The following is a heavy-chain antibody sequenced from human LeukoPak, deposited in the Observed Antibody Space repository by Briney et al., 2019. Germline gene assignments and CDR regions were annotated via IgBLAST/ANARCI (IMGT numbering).Heavy chain of an antibody. Sequence: SQTLSLTCTVSGGSISSGDYYWSWIRQPPGKGLEWIGYIYYSGSTNYNPSLKSRVTISVDTSKNQFSLKLSSVTAADTAVYYCARLIVTDALDIWGQGTMVTVSS. CDR3: ARLIVTDALDI. V-gene: IGHV4-30-4*08. J-gene: IGHJ3*02. D-gene: IGHD2-21*01. CDR1: GGSISSGDYY. CDR2: IYYSGST.